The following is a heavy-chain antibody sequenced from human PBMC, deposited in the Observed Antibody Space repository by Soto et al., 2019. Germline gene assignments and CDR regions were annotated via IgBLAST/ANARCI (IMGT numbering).Heavy chain of an antibody. D-gene: IGHD2-21*01. J-gene: IGHJ3*02. CDR2: ISYDGSNK. Sequence: QVQLVESGGGVVQPGRSLRLSCAASGFTFSSYGMHWVRQAPGKGLEWVAVISYDGSNKYYADSVKGRFTISRDNSENTLYLHMNSLRAEDTAVYYCAKDTSVVVIAPAEDAFDIWGQGTMVTVSS. CDR3: AKDTSVVVIAPAEDAFDI. CDR1: GFTFSSYG. V-gene: IGHV3-30*18.